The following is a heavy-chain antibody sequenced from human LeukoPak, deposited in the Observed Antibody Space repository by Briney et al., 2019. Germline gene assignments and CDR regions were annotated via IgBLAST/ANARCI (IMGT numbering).Heavy chain of an antibody. CDR3: ARDRYDSSGCSDY. CDR2: INPNSGGT. Sequence: ASVKVSCKASGYTFTGYYMHWVRQAPGQGLEWMGWINPNSGGTNYAQKFQGRVAMTRDTSISTAYMELSRLRSDDTAVYYCARDRYDSSGCSDYWGQGTLVTVSS. D-gene: IGHD3-22*01. J-gene: IGHJ4*02. V-gene: IGHV1-2*02. CDR1: GYTFTGYY.